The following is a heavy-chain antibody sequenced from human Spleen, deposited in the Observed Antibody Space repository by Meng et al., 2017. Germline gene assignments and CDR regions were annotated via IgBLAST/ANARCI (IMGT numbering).Heavy chain of an antibody. Sequence: SETLSLTCTVSGGSISSYYWSWIRQPPGKGLEWIGYIYYSGSTNYNPSLKSRVTISVDTSKNQFSLKLSSVTAADTAVYYCARWDGKDIFDIWGQGTLVTVSS. D-gene: IGHD1-26*01. CDR2: IYYSGST. V-gene: IGHV4-59*01. J-gene: IGHJ3*02. CDR1: GGSISSYY. CDR3: ARWDGKDIFDI.